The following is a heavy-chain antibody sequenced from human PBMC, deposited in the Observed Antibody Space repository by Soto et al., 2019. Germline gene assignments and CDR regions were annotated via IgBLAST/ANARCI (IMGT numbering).Heavy chain of an antibody. CDR2: IWYDGSNK. V-gene: IGHV3-33*01. CDR3: ARDPRAARNYYYYGMDV. CDR1: GFTFSSYG. J-gene: IGHJ6*02. D-gene: IGHD6-6*01. Sequence: GGSLRLSCAASGFTFSSYGMHWVRQAPGKGLEWVAVIWYDGSNKYYADSVKGRFTISRDNSKNTLYLQMNSLRAEDTAVYYCARDPRAARNYYYYGMDVWGQGTTVTVSS.